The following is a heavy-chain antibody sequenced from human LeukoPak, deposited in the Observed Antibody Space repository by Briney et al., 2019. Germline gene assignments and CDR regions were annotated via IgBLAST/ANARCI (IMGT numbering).Heavy chain of an antibody. CDR3: AREIFIVVVTNDAFDI. CDR2: INPNSGGT. V-gene: IGHV1-2*02. Sequence: GASVTVSCKASGYTFTGYYMHWVRQAPGQGLEWMGWINPNSGGTNYAQKFQGRVTMTRDTSISTAYMELSRLRSDDTAVYYCAREIFIVVVTNDAFDIWGQGTMVTVSS. CDR1: GYTFTGYY. J-gene: IGHJ3*02. D-gene: IGHD3-22*01.